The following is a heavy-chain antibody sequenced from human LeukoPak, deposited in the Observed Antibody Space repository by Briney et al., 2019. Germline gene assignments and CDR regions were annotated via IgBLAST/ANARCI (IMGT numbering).Heavy chain of an antibody. J-gene: IGHJ4*02. D-gene: IGHD6-6*01. Sequence: GGSLRLSCAASGFTFTTYAMSWVRQAPGKGLEWVSSIIGGAGSTYYADSLKGRFTISRDISKNTLYLQMNSLRAEDTAVYYCAKDTRPRISAPIFDYWGQGTLVTVSS. CDR2: IIGGAGST. CDR1: GFTFTTYA. V-gene: IGHV3-23*01. CDR3: AKDTRPRISAPIFDY.